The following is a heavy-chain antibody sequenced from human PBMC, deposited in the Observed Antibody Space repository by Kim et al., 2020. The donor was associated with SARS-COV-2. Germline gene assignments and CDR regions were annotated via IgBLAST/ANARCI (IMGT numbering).Heavy chain of an antibody. CDR1: GFTFSRYG. CDR2: IKQDGSEK. V-gene: IGHV3-7*03. CDR3: AYSSGWYFDF. Sequence: GGSLRLSCAASGFTFSRYGMSWVRHTPGKGLEWVAKIKQDGSEKYYVDSVKGRFTISRDNAKNTLYLQMNSLRAEDTAVYHCAYSSGWYFDFWGQGALVTVSS. J-gene: IGHJ4*02. D-gene: IGHD6-19*01.